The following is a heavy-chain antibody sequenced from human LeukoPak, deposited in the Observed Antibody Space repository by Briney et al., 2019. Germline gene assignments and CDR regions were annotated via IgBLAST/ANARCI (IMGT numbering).Heavy chain of an antibody. D-gene: IGHD3-10*01. J-gene: IGHJ6*03. CDR1: GYSISSGYY. CDR3: ARFGGGPSRYMDV. CDR2: IYHSGST. Sequence: SETLSLTCTVSGYSISSGYYWGWIRQPPGKGLEWIGSIYHSGSTYYNPSLKSRVTISLDTSNNQFSLKLSSVIAADTAVYYCARFGGGPSRYMDVWGKGTTVTVSS. V-gene: IGHV4-38-2*02.